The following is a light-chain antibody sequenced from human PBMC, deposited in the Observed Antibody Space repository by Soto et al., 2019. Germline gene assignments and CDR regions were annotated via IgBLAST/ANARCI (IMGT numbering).Light chain of an antibody. Sequence: ENVLTQSPGTLSLSPGDRATLSCRASQSVSSSFLAWYQQKPGQAPRLLIYGASNRASGIPDRFSGSGSGTDFTLTITRLEPGHFAVYYCQQYGRSPDLFTFGPGTKVEIK. V-gene: IGKV3-20*01. CDR3: QQYGRSPDLFT. CDR1: QSVSSSF. J-gene: IGKJ3*01. CDR2: GAS.